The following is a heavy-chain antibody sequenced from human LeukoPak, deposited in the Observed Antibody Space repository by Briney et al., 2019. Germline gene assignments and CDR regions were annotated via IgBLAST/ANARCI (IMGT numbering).Heavy chain of an antibody. J-gene: IGHJ3*02. Sequence: ASVKVSCKASGYTFTGYYMHWVRQAPGQGLEWMGWINPNSGGTNYAQKFQGRVTMTRNTSISTAYMELSSLRSEDTAVYYCARAGYSSGWDGAFDIWGQGTMVTVSS. CDR3: ARAGYSSGWDGAFDI. V-gene: IGHV1-2*02. CDR2: INPNSGGT. D-gene: IGHD6-19*01. CDR1: GYTFTGYY.